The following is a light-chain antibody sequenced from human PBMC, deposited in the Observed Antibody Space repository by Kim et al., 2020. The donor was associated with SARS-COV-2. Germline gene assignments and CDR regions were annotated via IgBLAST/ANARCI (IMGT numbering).Light chain of an antibody. Sequence: QPVLTQPPSASASLGASVTLTCTLSSGYSTYKVDWYQQRPGKGPRFVMRVGTGGIVGSKGVGIPDRFSVLGSGLNRYLTIKNIQEEDESDYHCGADHGSGSNWVFGGGTQLTVL. CDR3: GADHGSGSNWV. V-gene: IGLV9-49*03. J-gene: IGLJ2*01. CDR1: SGYSTYK. CDR2: VGTGGIVG.